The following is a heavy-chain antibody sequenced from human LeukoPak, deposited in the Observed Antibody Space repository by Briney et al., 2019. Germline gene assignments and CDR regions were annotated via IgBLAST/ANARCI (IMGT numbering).Heavy chain of an antibody. J-gene: IGHJ4*02. Sequence: GGALRLSCAASGFTFSSYGMHWVRQAPGKGVEWVAFIRDDGSNKYYADSVKGRFTISRDNSKNTLYLQMNSLRAEDTAVYYCANSLYYYGSGSYYEGGDFDYWGQGTLVTVSS. CDR3: ANSLYYYGSGSYYEGGDFDY. CDR1: GFTFSSYG. CDR2: IRDDGSNK. D-gene: IGHD3-10*01. V-gene: IGHV3-30*02.